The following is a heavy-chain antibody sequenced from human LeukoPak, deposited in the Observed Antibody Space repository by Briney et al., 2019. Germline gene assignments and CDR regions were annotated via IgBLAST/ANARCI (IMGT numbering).Heavy chain of an antibody. CDR1: GFTFSSYA. CDR2: ISGSGGST. J-gene: IGHJ4*02. V-gene: IGHV3-23*01. CDR3: AKDLRYYDSSGYEY. Sequence: GGSLRLSCAASGFTFSSYAMSWVRQAPEKGLEWVSAISGSGGSTYYADSVKGRFTISRDNSKNTLYLQMNSLRAEDTAVYYCAKDLRYYDSSGYEYWGQGTLVTVSS. D-gene: IGHD3-22*01.